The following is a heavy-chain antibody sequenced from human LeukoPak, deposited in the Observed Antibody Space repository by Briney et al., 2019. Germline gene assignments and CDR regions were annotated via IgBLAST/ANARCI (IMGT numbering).Heavy chain of an antibody. J-gene: IGHJ4*02. Sequence: AGGSLRLSCAASGFTFSSYDMTWVRQAPGRGLEWVSSIRPSGDNTYYGDSVKGRFTISRDNAKNSLYLQMNSLRAEDTAVYYCARDRPYYYDSSGYPPDYWGQGTLVTVSS. V-gene: IGHV3-21*01. D-gene: IGHD3-22*01. CDR2: IRPSGDNT. CDR1: GFTFSSYD. CDR3: ARDRPYYYDSSGYPPDY.